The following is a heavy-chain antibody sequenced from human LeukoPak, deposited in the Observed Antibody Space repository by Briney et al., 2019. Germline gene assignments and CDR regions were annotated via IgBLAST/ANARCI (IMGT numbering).Heavy chain of an antibody. CDR1: GYTLTELS. CDR2: FDPKDGKT. V-gene: IGHV1-24*01. J-gene: IGHJ4*02. Sequence: ASVKVSCKVSGYTLTELSMHWVRQAPGKGLEWMGGFDPKDGKTIYAQKFQGRVTMTEDTYTDTAYMELSSLRSEDTAVYYCATDRGYGTDYWGQGTLVTVSS. D-gene: IGHD5-18*01. CDR3: ATDRGYGTDY.